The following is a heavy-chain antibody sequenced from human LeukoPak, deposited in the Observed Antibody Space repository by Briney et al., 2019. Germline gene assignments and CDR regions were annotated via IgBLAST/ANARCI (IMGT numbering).Heavy chain of an antibody. CDR3: GADLTMVRGVPRWFDP. J-gene: IGHJ5*02. D-gene: IGHD3-10*01. CDR1: GFTFTSSA. Sequence: ASVKVSCKASGFTFTSSAMQWVRQARGQRLEWIGWIVVGSGNTNYAQKFQERVTITRDMSTSTTYMELISLRSEDTAVYYCGADLTMVRGVPRWFDPWGQGTLVTVSP. CDR2: IVVGSGNT. V-gene: IGHV1-58*02.